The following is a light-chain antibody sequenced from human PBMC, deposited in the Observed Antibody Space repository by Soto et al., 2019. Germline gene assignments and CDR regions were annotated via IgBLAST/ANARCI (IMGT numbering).Light chain of an antibody. CDR1: QSVSSN. V-gene: IGKV3-15*01. Sequence: EIVMTQSPATLSVSPGERATLSCRASQSVSSNLTWYQHKPGQAPRLLIYGASTRATGIPARFSGSGSGTEFTLTISSLQSEDFAVYYCQQYYNWPLTFGGGTKVEIK. CDR2: GAS. CDR3: QQYYNWPLT. J-gene: IGKJ4*01.